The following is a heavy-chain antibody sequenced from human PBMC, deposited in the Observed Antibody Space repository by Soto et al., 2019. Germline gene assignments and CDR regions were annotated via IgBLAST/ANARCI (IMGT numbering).Heavy chain of an antibody. J-gene: IGHJ4*02. CDR2: INPNIGNT. V-gene: IGHV1-8*01. CDR3: ARRAYTRSYYAAFGY. D-gene: IGHD2-2*02. CDR1: EYTFTGYD. Sequence: GASVKVSCKGSEYTFTGYDINWVQQATGQVLEWIGWINPNIGNTCYSQKFQGRVTMTMNNSISTAYMELSGLRSEDTSVYYCARRAYTRSYYAAFGYWGQGTVVTVSS.